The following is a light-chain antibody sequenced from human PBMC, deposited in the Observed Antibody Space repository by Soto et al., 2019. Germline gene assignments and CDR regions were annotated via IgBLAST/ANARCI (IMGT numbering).Light chain of an antibody. CDR3: QQYGYPSWT. CDR1: QSVPLNY. J-gene: IGKJ1*01. V-gene: IGKV3-20*01. Sequence: EIVLTQSPCTLSLSPGNRATLSCRASQSVPLNYLAWYQQKPGQAPRLLIYGASSRATGIPDRFSGSGSGTDFTLTISRLEPGDFAVYYCQQYGYPSWTFGQGTKVDI. CDR2: GAS.